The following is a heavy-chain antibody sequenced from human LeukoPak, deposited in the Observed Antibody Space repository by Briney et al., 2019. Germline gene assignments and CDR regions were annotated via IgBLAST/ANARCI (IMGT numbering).Heavy chain of an antibody. V-gene: IGHV4-59*11. J-gene: IGHJ5*02. CDR3: ARASATAGTRWFDP. Sequence: SETLSLTCTVSGGSISSHYWSWIRQPPGKGLEWIGYIYYSGSTNYNPPLKSRVTISVDTSKNQFSLKLSSVTAADTAVYYCARASATAGTRWFDPWGQGTLVTVSS. CDR2: IYYSGST. CDR1: GGSISSHY. D-gene: IGHD6-19*01.